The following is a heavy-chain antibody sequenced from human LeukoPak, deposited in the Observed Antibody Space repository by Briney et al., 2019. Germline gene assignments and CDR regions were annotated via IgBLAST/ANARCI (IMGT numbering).Heavy chain of an antibody. D-gene: IGHD6-13*01. J-gene: IGHJ3*02. CDR1: GGSINSYY. Sequence: SETLSLTCTVSGGSINSYYWSWIRQPPGRGLEWIGYIFYTGSTNYNPSLQSRVTISVDTSRNQFSLKLSSVTAADTAVYYCARHKGAYSSSWYFAFDIWGQGTMVTVSS. CDR2: IFYTGST. V-gene: IGHV4-59*08. CDR3: ARHKGAYSSSWYFAFDI.